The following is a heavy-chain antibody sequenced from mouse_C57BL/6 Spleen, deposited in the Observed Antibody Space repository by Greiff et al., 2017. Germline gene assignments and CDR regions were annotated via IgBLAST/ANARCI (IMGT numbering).Heavy chain of an antibody. J-gene: IGHJ4*01. V-gene: IGHV7-3*01. Sequence: EVQWVESGGGLVQPGGSLSLSCAASGFTFTDYYMSWVRQPPGKALEWLGFIRNKANGYTTEYSASVKGRFTISRDNSQSILYLHMNALRAEDSATYYCARTAQATMDYWGQGTSVTVSS. CDR2: IRNKANGYTT. D-gene: IGHD3-2*02. CDR1: GFTFTDYY. CDR3: ARTAQATMDY.